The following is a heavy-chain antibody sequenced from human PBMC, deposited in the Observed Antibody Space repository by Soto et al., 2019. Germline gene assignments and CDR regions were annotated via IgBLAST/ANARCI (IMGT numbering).Heavy chain of an antibody. CDR3: ARDRPQVYSYGYPPYYYYYGMDV. CDR2: MNPNSGNT. Sequence: ASVKVSCKASGYTFTSYDINWVRQATGQGLEWMGWMNPNSGNTGYAQKFQGRVTMTRNTSISTAYMELRSLRSDDTAVYYCARDRPQVYSYGYPPYYYYYGMDVWCQGTTVTVSS. J-gene: IGHJ6*02. D-gene: IGHD5-18*01. V-gene: IGHV1-8*01. CDR1: GYTFTSYD.